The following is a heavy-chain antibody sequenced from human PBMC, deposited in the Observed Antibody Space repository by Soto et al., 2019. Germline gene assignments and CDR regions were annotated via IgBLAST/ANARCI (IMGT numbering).Heavy chain of an antibody. D-gene: IGHD4-17*01. J-gene: IGHJ1*01. V-gene: IGHV1-46*03. CDR1: GYTFTSYY. Sequence: EASVKVSCKASGYTFTSYYMHWVRQAPGQGLEWMGIINPSGGSTSYAQKFQGRVTMTRDTSTSTVYMELSSLRSEDTAVYYCARDSPSGVTTGPRCWFQHWGQGTLVTVSS. CDR2: INPSGGST. CDR3: ARDSPSGVTTGPRCWFQH.